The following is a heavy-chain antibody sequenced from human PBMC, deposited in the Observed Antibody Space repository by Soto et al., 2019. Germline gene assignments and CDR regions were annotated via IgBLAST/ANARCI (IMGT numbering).Heavy chain of an antibody. J-gene: IGHJ6*02. V-gene: IGHV3-74*01. Sequence: SLRLSCAASGFTFSTYWMHWVRQAPGTGLEWVSRIKGDGSSTSYADSVKGRFTISRDNAKNTLYVQMNSLGAEDTAVYWCARGIRNYYGVDVWGQGTTVTVSS. CDR2: IKGDGSST. CDR3: ARGIRNYYGVDV. CDR1: GFTFSTYW.